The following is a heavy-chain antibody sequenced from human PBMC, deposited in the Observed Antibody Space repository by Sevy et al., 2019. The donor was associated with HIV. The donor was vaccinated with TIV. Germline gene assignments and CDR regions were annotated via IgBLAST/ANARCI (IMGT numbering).Heavy chain of an antibody. CDR3: ARDSDNYDILTGYYPFDY. J-gene: IGHJ4*02. CDR1: GYTFTSDY. Sequence: ASVKVSCKASGYTFTSDYMHWVRQAPGQGLEWMGIINPSGGSTSYAQKFQGRVTMTRDTSTSTVYMELSSPRSEDTAVYYCARDSDNYDILTGYYPFDYWGQGTLVTVSS. D-gene: IGHD3-9*01. CDR2: INPSGGST. V-gene: IGHV1-46*01.